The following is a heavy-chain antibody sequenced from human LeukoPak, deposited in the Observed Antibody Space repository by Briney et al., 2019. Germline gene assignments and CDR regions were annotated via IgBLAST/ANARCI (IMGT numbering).Heavy chain of an antibody. J-gene: IGHJ4*02. Sequence: GGSLRLSCAASGFTFSNYWMDWVRQVPGKGLEWVADIKQDGSEKCYVDSVKGRFTISRDNAKNSLYLQMNSLRVEDTAVYYCGRDSPYSARGQPTDYWGQGTLVTVSS. CDR2: IKQDGSEK. CDR3: GRDSPYSARGQPTDY. D-gene: IGHD6-6*01. V-gene: IGHV3-7*01. CDR1: GFTFSNYW.